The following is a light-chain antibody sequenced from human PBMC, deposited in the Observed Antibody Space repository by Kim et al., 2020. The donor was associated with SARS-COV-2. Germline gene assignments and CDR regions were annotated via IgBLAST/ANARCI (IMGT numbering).Light chain of an antibody. CDR3: QQFYTVPYT. CDR2: WAS. J-gene: IGKJ2*01. Sequence: DIVMTQSPDSLAVSLGERATINCKSSQSVLYSSNNINYLAWYQQKPGQPPTLLVYWASTRKSGVPDRFSGGGSGTDFTLTISSLQAEDVAIYYCQQFYTVPYTFGQGTKVEI. CDR1: QSVLYSSNNINY. V-gene: IGKV4-1*01.